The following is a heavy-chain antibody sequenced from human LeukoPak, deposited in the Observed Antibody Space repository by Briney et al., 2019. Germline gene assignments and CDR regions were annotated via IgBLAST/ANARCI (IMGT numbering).Heavy chain of an antibody. CDR1: GFTFGDYG. V-gene: IGHV3-49*04. Sequence: GGSLRLSCTASGFTFGDYGMSWVRQAPGKGLEWIGFIRTKAYGETTEHAASVKGRFTYSRDDSKSIAYLEMNSLKTDNTAVYYCTRAPILPGYVTSFDTWGQGTLVTVSS. J-gene: IGHJ5*02. CDR2: IRTKAYGETT. D-gene: IGHD3-9*01. CDR3: TRAPILPGYVTSFDT.